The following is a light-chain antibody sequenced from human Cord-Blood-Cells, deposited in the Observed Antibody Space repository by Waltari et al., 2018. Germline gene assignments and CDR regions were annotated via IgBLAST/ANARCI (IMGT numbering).Light chain of an antibody. Sequence: QLALTQPPPVSRPPGQPVTISCTGTSTVVGCFNYVSWYQQHPGKAPKLMIYDVSKRPSGVPDRFSGSKSGNTASLTISGLQAEDEADYYCCSYAGSYTYVFGTGTKVTVL. CDR2: DVS. CDR3: CSYAGSYTYV. J-gene: IGLJ1*01. CDR1: STVVGCFNY. V-gene: IGLV2-11*01.